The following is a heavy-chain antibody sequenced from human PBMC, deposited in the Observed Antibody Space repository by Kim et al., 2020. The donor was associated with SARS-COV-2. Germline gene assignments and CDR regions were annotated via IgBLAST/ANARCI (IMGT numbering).Heavy chain of an antibody. CDR3: ARWPFDY. Sequence: DGSTTNYAHSVKGRFTISRDNAKNTLYLQMNSLRAEDTAVYYCARWPFDYWGQGTLVTVSS. J-gene: IGHJ4*02. V-gene: IGHV3-74*01. CDR2: DGSTT.